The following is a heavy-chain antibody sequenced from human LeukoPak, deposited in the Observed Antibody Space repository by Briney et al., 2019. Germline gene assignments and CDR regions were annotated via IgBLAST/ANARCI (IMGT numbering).Heavy chain of an antibody. V-gene: IGHV3-30*02. CDR3: AKEAEVGTRCDY. CDR1: GFTFSSYA. Sequence: GGSLRLSCAASGFTFSSYAMHWVRQAPGKGLEWVAFIRFDGTKRFYADSVKGRFTISRDNSKNTLYLQMSSLRGDDTARYYCAKEAEVGTRCDYWGQGDLVTVSS. CDR2: IRFDGTKR. J-gene: IGHJ4*02. D-gene: IGHD1-26*01.